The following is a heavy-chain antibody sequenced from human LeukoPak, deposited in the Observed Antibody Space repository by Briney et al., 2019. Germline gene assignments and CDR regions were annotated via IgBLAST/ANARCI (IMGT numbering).Heavy chain of an antibody. D-gene: IGHD2-15*01. J-gene: IGHJ3*02. V-gene: IGHV1-2*02. CDR1: GYTFTGYY. CDR3: ARLAARRNDAFDI. Sequence: AASVKVSCKASGYTFTGYYMHWVRQAPGQGLEWMGWINPHSGGTNYAQKFQGRVTMTRDTSISTAYMELSRLRSDDTAVYYCARLAARRNDAFDIWGQGTMATVSS. CDR2: INPHSGGT.